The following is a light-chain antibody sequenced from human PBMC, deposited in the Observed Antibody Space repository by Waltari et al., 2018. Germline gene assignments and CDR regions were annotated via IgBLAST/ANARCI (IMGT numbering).Light chain of an antibody. J-gene: IGKJ2*01. V-gene: IGKV1-33*01. CDR2: DAS. CDR1: QDITKY. Sequence: DFRLTQSPSSLSASLEDKFTITCQASQDITKYLNWYQQKPGKAPKLLISDASTLQSGVPSRFGGSGAGTHFTLTINSLQPEDIGTYYCQQYDNIPYTFGQGTKVEMK. CDR3: QQYDNIPYT.